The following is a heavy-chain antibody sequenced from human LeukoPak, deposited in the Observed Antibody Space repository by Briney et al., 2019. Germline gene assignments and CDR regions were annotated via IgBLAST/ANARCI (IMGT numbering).Heavy chain of an antibody. CDR2: IKNDGSQK. D-gene: IGHD3-16*01. V-gene: IGHV3-7*05. CDR1: GFTFSGSA. Sequence: GGSLRLPCAASGFTFSGSAIHWIRQSSGKGLEWVTNIKNDGSQKYYVGSVKGRITISRDNAKNSLYLQMNSLRAEDTAVYYCARDGMGGVKAFDIWGQVTMVTVSS. J-gene: IGHJ3*02. CDR3: ARDGMGGVKAFDI.